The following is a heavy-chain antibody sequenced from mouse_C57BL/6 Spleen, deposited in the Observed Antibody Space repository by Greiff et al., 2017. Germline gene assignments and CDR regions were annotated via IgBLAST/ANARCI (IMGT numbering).Heavy chain of an antibody. CDR1: GFNIKNTY. CDR3: ASLYYDGSSYYAMDY. J-gene: IGHJ4*01. Sequence: VQLQQSVAELVRPGASVTLSCTASGFNIKNTYMHWVQQRPEQGLEWIGRIDPANGNTKYAPKFQGQATITADTSSNPAYLQLSSLTSEDTAIYYCASLYYDGSSYYAMDYWGQGTSVTVSS. CDR2: IDPANGNT. V-gene: IGHV14-3*01. D-gene: IGHD1-1*01.